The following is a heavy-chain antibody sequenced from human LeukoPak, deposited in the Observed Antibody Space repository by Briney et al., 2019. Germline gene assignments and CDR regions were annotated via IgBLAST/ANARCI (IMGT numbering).Heavy chain of an antibody. CDR3: ARAGRDYGDIDY. CDR1: GFTFRSYE. CDR2: ISSSDSTI. D-gene: IGHD4-17*01. J-gene: IGHJ4*01. Sequence: PGGSLRLSCAASGFTFRSYEMIGVRQAPGKGLEWVSYISSSDSTIYYADSVKGRFTISRDNAKNSLYLQMNSLRAEDTAVYYCARAGRDYGDIDYWGQGTLVTVSS. V-gene: IGHV3-48*03.